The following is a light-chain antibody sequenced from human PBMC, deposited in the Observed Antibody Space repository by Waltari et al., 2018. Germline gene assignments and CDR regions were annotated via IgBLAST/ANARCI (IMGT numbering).Light chain of an antibody. V-gene: IGKV1-12*01. CDR3: QQFHSYPVT. CDR2: DVS. Sequence: DIQMTQSPSSVSASVGDRVTITCRASKDINKWLAWFQQTPGKAPKLLMFDVSSLESGVPSRFSGSESGTDFTLTISSLQPEDFATYYCQQFHSYPVTFGQGTKVEIK. J-gene: IGKJ1*01. CDR1: KDINKW.